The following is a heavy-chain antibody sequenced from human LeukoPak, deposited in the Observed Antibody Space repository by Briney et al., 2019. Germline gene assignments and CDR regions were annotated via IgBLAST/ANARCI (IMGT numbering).Heavy chain of an antibody. CDR2: IIPNFGTA. CDR3: ARGYYYGSSGYYYSGKYYFDY. CDR1: GGTFSSYA. J-gene: IGHJ4*02. Sequence: ASVKVSCKASGGTFSSYAISWVRQAPGQGLEWMGGIIPNFGTANYAQKYQGRVTITTDESTSPAYMELSSLRSEDTAVYYCARGYYYGSSGYYYSGKYYFDYWGQGTLVTVSS. D-gene: IGHD3-22*01. V-gene: IGHV1-69*05.